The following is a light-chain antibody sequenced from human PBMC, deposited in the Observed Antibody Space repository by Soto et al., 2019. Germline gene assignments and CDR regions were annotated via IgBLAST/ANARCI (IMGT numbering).Light chain of an antibody. CDR1: QSISTY. CDR3: QQIYSTPRT. V-gene: IGKV1-39*01. Sequence: DIQMTQSPSSLSASVGDRVTITCRASQSISTYLNWYQQQPGKAPKVLIYAASSFQSGVPSRFSGSGSGTDFTLTISSLQPEDFATYYCQQIYSTPRTFGQGTKVEIK. CDR2: AAS. J-gene: IGKJ1*01.